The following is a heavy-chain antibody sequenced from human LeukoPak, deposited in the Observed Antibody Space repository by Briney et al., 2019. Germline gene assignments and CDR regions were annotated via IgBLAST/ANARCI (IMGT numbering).Heavy chain of an antibody. CDR1: GFTFSNSW. J-gene: IGHJ3*02. CDR2: VKPDGSDK. CDR3: AEGNSFDI. V-gene: IGHV3-7*01. D-gene: IGHD2/OR15-2a*01. Sequence: RPGGSLRLSCAASGFTFSNSWMSWVRQALGKGLEWVANVKPDGSDKYYVDSLKGRFTISRDNAKNSLYLQMNSLRAEDTAVYYCAEGNSFDIWGQGTMVTVSS.